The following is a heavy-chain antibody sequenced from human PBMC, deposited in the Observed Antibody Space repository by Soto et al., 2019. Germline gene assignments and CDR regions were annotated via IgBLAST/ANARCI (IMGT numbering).Heavy chain of an antibody. CDR1: GYTFTSYD. CDR3: AREGSTAMVPRGYYYYGMDV. Sequence: GASVKVSCKASGYTFTSYDINWVRQATGQGLEWMGWMNPNSGNTGYAQKFQGRVTMTRNTSISTAYMELSSLRSEDTAVYYCAREGSTAMVPRGYYYYGMDVWGQGTTVTVSS. V-gene: IGHV1-8*01. J-gene: IGHJ6*02. D-gene: IGHD5-18*01. CDR2: MNPNSGNT.